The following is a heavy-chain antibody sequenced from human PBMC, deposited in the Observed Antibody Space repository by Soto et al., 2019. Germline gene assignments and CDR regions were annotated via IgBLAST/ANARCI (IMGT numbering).Heavy chain of an antibody. J-gene: IGHJ4*02. CDR3: ARHIGVTGTRGFDY. V-gene: IGHV4-4*02. Sequence: QVQLQESGPGLVEPSETLSLTCAVSGGSISETYWWSWVRQPPGKGLEWIGEISYRGTTQYNPSLRSRVTISMDTSRNQISLTLISVTAADSASYYCARHIGVTGTRGFDYWGQGTLVTVSS. CDR1: GGSISETYW. D-gene: IGHD6-19*01. CDR2: ISYRGTT.